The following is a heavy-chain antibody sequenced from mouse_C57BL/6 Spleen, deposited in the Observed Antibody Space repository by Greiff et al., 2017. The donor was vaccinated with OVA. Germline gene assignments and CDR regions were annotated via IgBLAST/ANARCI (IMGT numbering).Heavy chain of an antibody. CDR3: ARVPGTRNYYAMDY. J-gene: IGHJ4*01. D-gene: IGHD3-3*01. V-gene: IGHV1-69*01. CDR2: IDPSDSYT. CDR1: GYTFTSYW. Sequence: QVQLKQPGAELVMPGASVKLSCKASGYTFTSYWMHWVKQRPGQGLEWIGEIDPSDSYTNYNHKFKGKSTLTVDKSSSTAYMQLSSLTSEDSAVYYGARVPGTRNYYAMDYWGQGTSVTVSS.